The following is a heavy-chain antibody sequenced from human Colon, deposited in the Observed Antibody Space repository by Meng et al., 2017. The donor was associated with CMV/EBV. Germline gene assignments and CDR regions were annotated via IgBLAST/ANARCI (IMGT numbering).Heavy chain of an antibody. D-gene: IGHD6-19*01. V-gene: IGHV4-4*02. CDR2: IFNSEST. CDR1: GGSITSSKW. CDR3: ARQSGWYCFDQ. J-gene: IGHJ6*02. Sequence: SETLSLTCPVSGGSITSSKWWSWIRQSPGKGLEWIGEIFNSESTHYNPSLESRVTISADKSKNQFSLRLNSVTAADTAVYYCARQSGWYCFDQWGHGATVTVSS.